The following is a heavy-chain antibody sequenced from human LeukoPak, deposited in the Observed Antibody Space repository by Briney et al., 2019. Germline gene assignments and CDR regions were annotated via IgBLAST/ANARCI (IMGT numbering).Heavy chain of an antibody. CDR3: ERDPLFDY. V-gene: IGHV1-2*02. CDR2: INPNSGGT. Sequence: ASVKVSCKASGYTFTVYYIHWVRQAPGQGLEWMGWINPNSGGTNSAQKFQVRVTITRDTSISTDYMELSRLGSGDSAVCYNERDPLFDYWGRGTVVPV. J-gene: IGHJ4*02. CDR1: GYTFTVYY.